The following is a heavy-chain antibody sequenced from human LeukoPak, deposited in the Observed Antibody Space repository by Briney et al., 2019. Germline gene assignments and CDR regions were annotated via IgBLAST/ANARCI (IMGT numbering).Heavy chain of an antibody. J-gene: IGHJ4*02. D-gene: IGHD6-19*01. V-gene: IGHV3-13*01. Sequence: GGSLRLSCAASGFTFIDYDMHWVRQVIGKGLEWVSAIGIRGDTHYSGSVKGRFTISRENAESSLYLQTNSLRAEDTAVYYCARGGIQVSGIDEFAYWGQGTLVTVSS. CDR3: ARGGIQVSGIDEFAY. CDR1: GFTFIDYD. CDR2: IGIRGDT.